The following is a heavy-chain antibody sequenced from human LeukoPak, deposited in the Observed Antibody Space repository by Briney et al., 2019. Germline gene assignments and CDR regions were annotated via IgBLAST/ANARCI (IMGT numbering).Heavy chain of an antibody. V-gene: IGHV3-21*01. Sequence: SGGSLRLSCAASGFTFSSYSMNWVRQAPGKGLEWVSSISSSSSYIYYADSVKGRFTISRDNAKNTLYLQMNSLRAEDTAVYYCARGQQLGAYGMDVWGQGTTVTVSS. J-gene: IGHJ6*02. D-gene: IGHD6-13*01. CDR3: ARGQQLGAYGMDV. CDR2: ISSSSSYI. CDR1: GFTFSSYS.